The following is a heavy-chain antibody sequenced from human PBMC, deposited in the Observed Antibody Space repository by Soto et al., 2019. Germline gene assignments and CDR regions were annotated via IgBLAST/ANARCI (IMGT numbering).Heavy chain of an antibody. Sequence: GGSLSLCCTASEFTGSSHYMSWVRQAPGKGLEWVSIIYSGGSTYYADSVKGRFTISRDNSKNTLYLQMNSLKAEDTAVYYCARERADYWGQGILVTVSS. CDR2: IYSGGST. J-gene: IGHJ4*02. CDR1: EFTGSSHY. CDR3: ARERADY. V-gene: IGHV3-53*01.